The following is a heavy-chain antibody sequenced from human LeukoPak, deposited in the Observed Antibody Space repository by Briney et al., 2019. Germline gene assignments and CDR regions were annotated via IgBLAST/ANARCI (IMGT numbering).Heavy chain of an antibody. Sequence: KPSETLSLTCTVSGGSIRSSYYYWGWIRQPPGKGLEWIGSIYYSGSTYYNPSLKSRVTISVDTSKNQFSLKLSSVTAADTAVYYCARGRSNDGPAWDDYWGQGILVTVSS. D-gene: IGHD1-1*01. V-gene: IGHV4-39*01. CDR2: IYYSGST. CDR1: GGSIRSSYYY. CDR3: ARGRSNDGPAWDDY. J-gene: IGHJ4*02.